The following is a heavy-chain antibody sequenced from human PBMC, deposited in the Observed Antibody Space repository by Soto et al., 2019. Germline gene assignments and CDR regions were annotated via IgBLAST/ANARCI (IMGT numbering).Heavy chain of an antibody. CDR1: GFTFSSYA. CDR2: ISGSGGST. V-gene: IGHV3-23*01. J-gene: IGHJ4*02. D-gene: IGHD3-3*01. CDR3: ARQGEGYAFWSGSLYYFDS. Sequence: GGSLRLSCAASGFTFSSYAMSWVRQAPGQGLEWVSAISGSGGSTYYADSVKGRFTISRDNSKNTLYLQMNSLRTEDTAVYYCARQGEGYAFWSGSLYYFDSWGQGALVTVSS.